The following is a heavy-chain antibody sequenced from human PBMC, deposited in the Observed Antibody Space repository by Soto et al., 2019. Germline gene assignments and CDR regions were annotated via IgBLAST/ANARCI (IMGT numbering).Heavy chain of an antibody. Sequence: HPGGSLKLSCAASGFTFSGYAMSWVRQAPGKGLEWVSAIGSGSPFYADSVKGRFTISRDNANSMLYLQMNSLRADDTAVYFCAQDLGSSWYHYNSFAPGGQGTLVTVSS. CDR2: IGSGSP. CDR3: AQDLGSSWYHYNSFAP. J-gene: IGHJ5*02. D-gene: IGHD6-13*01. V-gene: IGHV3-23*01. CDR1: GFTFSGYA.